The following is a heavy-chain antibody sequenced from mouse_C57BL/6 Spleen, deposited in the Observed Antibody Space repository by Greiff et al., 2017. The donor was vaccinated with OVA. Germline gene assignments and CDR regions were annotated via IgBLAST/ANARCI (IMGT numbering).Heavy chain of an antibody. CDR3: TTAQATSWFAY. CDR2: IDPEDGDT. D-gene: IGHD3-2*02. J-gene: IGHJ3*01. V-gene: IGHV14-1*01. CDR1: GFNIKDYY. Sequence: EVQLQQSGAELVRPGASVKLSCTASGFNIKDYYMHWVKQRPEQGLEWIGRIDPEDGDTEYAPKFQGKATMTADTSSNTAYLQLSSLTSEDTAVYYCTTAQATSWFAYWGQGTLVTVSA.